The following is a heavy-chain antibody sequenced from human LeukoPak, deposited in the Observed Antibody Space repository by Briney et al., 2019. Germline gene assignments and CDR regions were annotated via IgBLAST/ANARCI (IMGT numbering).Heavy chain of an antibody. J-gene: IGHJ4*02. D-gene: IGHD1-20*01. CDR3: ARAITGTLKYYFDY. V-gene: IGHV4-39*07. Sequence: SETLSLTCTVSGGSISSSSYYWGWIRQPPGKGPEWIGSIYYSGSTYYNPSLKSRVTISVDTSKNQFSLKLSSVTAADTAVYYCARAITGTLKYYFDYWGQGTLVTVSS. CDR2: IYYSGST. CDR1: GGSISSSSYY.